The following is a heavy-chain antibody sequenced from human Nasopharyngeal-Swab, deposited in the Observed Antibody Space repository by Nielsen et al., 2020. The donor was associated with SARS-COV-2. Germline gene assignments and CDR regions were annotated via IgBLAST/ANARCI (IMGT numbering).Heavy chain of an antibody. CDR1: GYTFSTFA. D-gene: IGHD2-2*01. CDR2: INPGSGGT. J-gene: IGHJ6*02. Sequence: ASVKVSCKASGYTFSTFAINWVRQAPGQGLEWMGWINPGSGGTTYAQKFQGRVTMTRDTSTSTVFVDLSSLRSEDTAVYYCARRGRCSGSSCDMDVWGQGTTVTVSS. V-gene: IGHV1-46*01. CDR3: ARRGRCSGSSCDMDV.